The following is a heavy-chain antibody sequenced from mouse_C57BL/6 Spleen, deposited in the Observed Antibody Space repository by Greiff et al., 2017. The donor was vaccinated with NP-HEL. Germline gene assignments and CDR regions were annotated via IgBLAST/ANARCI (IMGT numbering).Heavy chain of an antibody. Sequence: EVQLQQSGPELVKPGASVKISCKASGYSFTGYYMNWVKQSPEKSLEWIGEINPSTGGTTYNQKFKAKATLTVDKSSSTAYMQLKSLTSEDSAVDYCARRWCPAWFAYWGQGTLVTVSA. CDR3: ARRWCPAWFAY. CDR2: INPSTGGT. D-gene: IGHD1-1*02. CDR1: GYSFTGYY. V-gene: IGHV1-42*01. J-gene: IGHJ3*01.